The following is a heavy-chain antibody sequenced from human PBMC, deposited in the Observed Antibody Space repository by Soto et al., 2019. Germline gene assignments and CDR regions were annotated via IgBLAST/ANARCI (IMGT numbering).Heavy chain of an antibody. J-gene: IGHJ6*03. D-gene: IGHD2-2*01. V-gene: IGHV4-31*03. CDR3: ARGLHCSSTSWYLYYCYMDV. CDR2: IYYSGST. CDR1: VGSISSGGYY. Sequence: QVQLQESGPGLVKPSQTLSLTCTVSVGSISSGGYYWSWIRQHPGKGLECIGYIYYSGSTYYNPSIESRVTIPVYTYKNQFSVKLSSVTAADTAVYDCARGLHCSSTSWYLYYCYMDVWGKGTTVTVSS.